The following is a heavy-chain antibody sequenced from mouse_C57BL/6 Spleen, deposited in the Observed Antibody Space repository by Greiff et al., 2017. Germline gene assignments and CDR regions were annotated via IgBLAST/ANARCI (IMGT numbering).Heavy chain of an antibody. D-gene: IGHD3-1*01. Sequence: QVQLQESGPELVKPGASVKISCKASGYAFSSSWMNWVKQRPGKGLEWIGRIYPGDGDTNYNGKFKGKATLTADKSSSTAYMQLRSLTSEDSAVYFCSLGDDWGQGTSVTVSS. V-gene: IGHV1-82*01. CDR2: IYPGDGDT. CDR1: GYAFSSSW. CDR3: SLGDD. J-gene: IGHJ4*01.